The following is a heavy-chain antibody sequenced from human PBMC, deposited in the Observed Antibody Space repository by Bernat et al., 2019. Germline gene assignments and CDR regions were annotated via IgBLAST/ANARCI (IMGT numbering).Heavy chain of an antibody. V-gene: IGHV1-2*04. CDR1: GYTFTGYY. CDR2: INPNSGGT. CDR3: ARGAGYCSSTSCYYWFDP. D-gene: IGHD2-2*01. Sequence: QMQLVQSGAEVKKPGASVKVSCKASGYTFTGYYMHWVRQAPGQGLEWMGWINPNSGGTNYAQKFQGWVTMTRDTSISTAYMELSRLRSDDTAVYYCARGAGYCSSTSCYYWFDPWGQGTLVTVSS. J-gene: IGHJ5*02.